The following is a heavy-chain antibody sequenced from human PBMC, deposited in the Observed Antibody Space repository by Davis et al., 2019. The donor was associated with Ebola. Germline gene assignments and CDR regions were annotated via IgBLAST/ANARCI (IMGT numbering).Heavy chain of an antibody. CDR3: TTTVTLGY. CDR1: GFTFSSYW. J-gene: IGHJ4*02. CDR2: IKQDGSEK. D-gene: IGHD4-11*01. V-gene: IGHV3-7*01. Sequence: GGSLRLSCAASGFTFSSYWMSWVRQAPGKGLEWVANIKQDGSEKYYVDSVKGRFTISRDNAKSSLYLQMNSLRDEDTAVYYCTTTVTLGYWGQGTLVTVSS.